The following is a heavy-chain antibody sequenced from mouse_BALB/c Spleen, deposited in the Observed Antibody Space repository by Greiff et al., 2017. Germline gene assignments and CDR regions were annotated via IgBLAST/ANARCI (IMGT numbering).Heavy chain of an antibody. J-gene: IGHJ3*01. Sequence: DVMLVESGGGLVQPGGSRKLSCAASGFTFSSFGMHWVRQAPEKGLEWVAYISSGSSTIYYADTVKGRFTISRDNPKNTLFLQMTSLRSEDTAMYYCARSRDYGSSWGFAYWGQGTLVTVSA. CDR1: GFTFSSFG. CDR2: ISSGSSTI. D-gene: IGHD1-1*01. V-gene: IGHV5-17*02. CDR3: ARSRDYGSSWGFAY.